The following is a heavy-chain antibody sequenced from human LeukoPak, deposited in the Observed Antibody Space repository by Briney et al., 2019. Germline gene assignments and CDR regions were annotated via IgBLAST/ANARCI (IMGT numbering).Heavy chain of an antibody. D-gene: IGHD6-19*01. V-gene: IGHV4-4*02. CDR3: ARWSHSGWYYYYYYYMDV. CDR2: IYHSGST. CDR1: GGSISSSNW. J-gene: IGHJ6*03. Sequence: SETLSLTCAVSGGSISSSNWWSWVRQPPGKGLEWIGEIYHSGSTNYNPSLKSRGTISVDKSKNQFSLKLSSVTAADTAVYYCARWSHSGWYYYYYYYMDVWGKGTTVTISS.